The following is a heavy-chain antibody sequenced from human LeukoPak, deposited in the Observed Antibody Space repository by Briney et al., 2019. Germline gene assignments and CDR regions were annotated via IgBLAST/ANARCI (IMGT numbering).Heavy chain of an antibody. CDR2: IYYSGST. CDR3: ARNWGYCSSTSCYTYYFDY. D-gene: IGHD2-2*02. CDR1: GGSISSYY. Sequence: SETLSLTCTVSGGSISSYYWSWIRQPPGKGLEWIGYIYYSGSTNYNPSPKSRVTISVDTSKNQFSLKLSSVTAADTAVYYCARNWGYCSSTSCYTYYFDYWGQGTLVTVSS. V-gene: IGHV4-59*01. J-gene: IGHJ4*02.